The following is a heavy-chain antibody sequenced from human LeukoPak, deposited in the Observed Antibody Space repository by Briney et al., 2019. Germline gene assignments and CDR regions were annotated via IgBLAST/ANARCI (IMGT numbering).Heavy chain of an antibody. J-gene: IGHJ4*02. V-gene: IGHV4-59*01. CDR3: ARDLRGNFDY. CDR1: GGSISTYY. Sequence: SETLSLTCTVSGGSISTYYWSWIRQPPGKGLEWIGYIYYSGSTNYNPSLKSRVTISVDTSKNQFSLKLSSVTAADTAVYYCARDLRGNFDYWGQGTLVTVSS. CDR2: IYYSGST.